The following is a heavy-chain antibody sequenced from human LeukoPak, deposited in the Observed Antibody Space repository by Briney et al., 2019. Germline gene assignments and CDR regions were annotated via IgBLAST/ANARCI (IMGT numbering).Heavy chain of an antibody. D-gene: IGHD1-26*01. Sequence: PSETLSLTCTVSGGSISSYYWSWLRQPAGKGLEWIGRIYTSGSTNYSPSLKSRVSLSVDTSKNQFSLKLDSVTAADTAVYYCARGPTTSGSYNYFDYWGQGTLVTVSS. CDR2: IYTSGST. CDR1: GGSISSYY. CDR3: ARGPTTSGSYNYFDY. J-gene: IGHJ4*02. V-gene: IGHV4-4*07.